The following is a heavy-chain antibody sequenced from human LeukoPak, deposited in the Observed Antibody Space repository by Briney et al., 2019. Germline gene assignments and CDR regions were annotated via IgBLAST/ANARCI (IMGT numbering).Heavy chain of an antibody. CDR1: GFTFSSYG. J-gene: IGHJ4*02. V-gene: IGHV3-30*02. Sequence: GGPLRLSCAASGFTFSSYGMHWVRQAPGKGLEWVAFIRYGGSNEYYADSVKGRFTISRDNSKNSLYLQMNSLRAEDTAVYYCAREEDGLVDYWGQGTLVTVSS. CDR3: AREEDGLVDY. CDR2: IRYGGSNE.